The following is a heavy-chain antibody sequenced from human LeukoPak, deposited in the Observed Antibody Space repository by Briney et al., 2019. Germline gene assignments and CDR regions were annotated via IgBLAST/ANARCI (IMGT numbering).Heavy chain of an antibody. CDR1: GGSISSYY. CDR2: IYNSGST. CDR3: ARTWSTVTRIDY. Sequence: SETLSLTCTVSGGSISSYYWSWIRQPPGKGLEWIGYIYNSGSTSFNPSLKSRVTISGDTSKNQFSLELSSVTAADTAVYYCARTWSTVTRIDYWGQGTLVTVSS. V-gene: IGHV4-59*01. J-gene: IGHJ4*02. D-gene: IGHD4-17*01.